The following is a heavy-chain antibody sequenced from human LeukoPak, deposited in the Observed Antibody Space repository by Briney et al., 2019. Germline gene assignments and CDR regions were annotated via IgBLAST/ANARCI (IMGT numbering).Heavy chain of an antibody. Sequence: ASVKVSCKASGYTFTSYAMNWVRQAPGQGPEWMGWINTNTGNPTYAQGFTGRFVFSLDTSVSTAYLQISSLKAEDTAVYYCARTILVAGTTDYYYYMDVWGKGTTVTVSS. CDR3: ARTILVAGTTDYYYYMDV. CDR1: GYTFTSYA. J-gene: IGHJ6*03. D-gene: IGHD6-19*01. CDR2: INTNTGNP. V-gene: IGHV7-4-1*02.